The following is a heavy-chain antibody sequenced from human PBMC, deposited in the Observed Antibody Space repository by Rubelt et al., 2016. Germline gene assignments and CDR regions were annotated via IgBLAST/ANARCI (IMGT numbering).Heavy chain of an antibody. CDR1: GGSISSYY. J-gene: IGHJ3*02. CDR3: AREGDDTTGDAFDI. V-gene: IGHV4-59*12. CDR2: IYYSGST. Sequence: QVQLQESGPGLVKPSETLSLTCTVSGGSISSYYWSWIRQPPGKGLEWIGYIYYSGSTNSNPSLKSRVTKSVRTSKNKFFLKRGSVTAADTAVYYCAREGDDTTGDAFDIWGQGTMVTVSS. D-gene: IGHD3-16*01.